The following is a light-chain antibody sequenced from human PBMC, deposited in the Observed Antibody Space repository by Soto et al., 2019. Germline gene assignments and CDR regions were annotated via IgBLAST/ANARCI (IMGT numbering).Light chain of an antibody. CDR3: RQHNSYSWT. Sequence: DIQVTQSPPSLSASAGDRVTLSCRANQGIRNDLGWYQQKPRKAPKLLIYDATSLESGVPSRFSGSRSGTEFTLTISSLQPDDFATYYCRQHNSYSWTFGQGIKVDIK. CDR2: DAT. CDR1: QGIRND. J-gene: IGKJ1*01. V-gene: IGKV1-17*01.